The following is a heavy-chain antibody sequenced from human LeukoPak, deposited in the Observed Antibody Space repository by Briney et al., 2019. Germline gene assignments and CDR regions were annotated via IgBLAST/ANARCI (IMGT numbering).Heavy chain of an antibody. Sequence: GGSLRLSCAASGFTFSSYEMNWVRQAPGKGLEWVSYISSSGSTIYYADSVKGRFTISRDNAKKSLYLQMNSLRAEDTAVYYCASWLRYYYYGMDVWGKGTTVTVSS. D-gene: IGHD5-12*01. V-gene: IGHV3-48*03. J-gene: IGHJ6*04. CDR1: GFTFSSYE. CDR2: ISSSGSTI. CDR3: ASWLRYYYYGMDV.